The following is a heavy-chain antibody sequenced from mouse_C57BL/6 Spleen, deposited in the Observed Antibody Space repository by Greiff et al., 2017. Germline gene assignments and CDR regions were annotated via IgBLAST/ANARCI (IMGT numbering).Heavy chain of an antibody. V-gene: IGHV1-64*01. J-gene: IGHJ2*01. D-gene: IGHD1-1*01. CDR3: SRPYGSSYNY. CDR1: GYTFTSYW. Sequence: QVQLQQSGAELVKPGASVKLSCKASGYTFTSYWMHWVKQRPGQGLEWIGMIHPNSGSTNYNEKFKSKATLTVDKSSSTAYMQLSSLTSEDSAVYYWSRPYGSSYNYWGQGTTLTVSS. CDR2: IHPNSGST.